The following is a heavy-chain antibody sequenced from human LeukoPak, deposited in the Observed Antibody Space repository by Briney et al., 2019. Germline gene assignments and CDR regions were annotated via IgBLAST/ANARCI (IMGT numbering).Heavy chain of an antibody. J-gene: IGHJ4*02. CDR3: ATNGGGDSGYGNFDY. D-gene: IGHD5-12*01. CDR2: ISWNSDSI. V-gene: IGHV3-9*01. CDR1: GFTFSSYS. Sequence: GGSLRLSCAASGFTFSSYSMNWVRQAPGKGLEWVSGISWNSDSIGYGDSVKGRFTISRDNAKNSLYLQMNGLRPEDTALYYCATNGGGDSGYGNFDYWGQGTLVTVSS.